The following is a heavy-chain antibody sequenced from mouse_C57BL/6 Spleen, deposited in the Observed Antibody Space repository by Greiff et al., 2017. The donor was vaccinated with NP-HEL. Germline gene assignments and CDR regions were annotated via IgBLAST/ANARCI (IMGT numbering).Heavy chain of an antibody. CDR3: ARGPEAWFAY. V-gene: IGHV5-17*01. CDR2: ISSGSSTL. Sequence: EVKLMESGGGLVKPGGSLKLSCAASGFTFSDYGMHWVRQAPEKGLEWVAYISSGSSTLYYADTVKGRFTISRDNAKNTLFLQMTSLRSEDTAMYYCARGPEAWFAYWGQGTLVTVSA. J-gene: IGHJ3*01. CDR1: GFTFSDYG.